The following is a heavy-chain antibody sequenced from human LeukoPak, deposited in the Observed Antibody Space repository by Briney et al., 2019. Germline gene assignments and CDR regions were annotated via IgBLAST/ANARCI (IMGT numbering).Heavy chain of an antibody. Sequence: SERDSPICTVSGVSVSLDCWSWPRQPPGKKLQWIGYIDYSGSSNYSSSLKGRGTISVDASKNKISLKLSSVTAADTAVYVCARAGYLDNYFEYWGQGTRVTVSS. CDR2: IDYSGSS. CDR1: GVSVSLDC. V-gene: IGHV4-59*02. CDR3: ARAGYLDNYFEY. D-gene: IGHD5-18*01. J-gene: IGHJ4*02.